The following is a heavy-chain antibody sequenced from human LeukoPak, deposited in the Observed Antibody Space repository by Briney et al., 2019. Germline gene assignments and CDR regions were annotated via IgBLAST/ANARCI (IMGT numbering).Heavy chain of an antibody. CDR3: ARSTLIVATTPPDY. CDR2: INWNGGST. Sequence: GGSLRLSCAASGFTFDDYGMSWVRQAPGEGLEWVSGINWNGGSTGYADSVKGRFTISRDNAKNSLYLQMNSLRAEDTALYYCARSTLIVATTPPDYWGQGTLVTVSS. J-gene: IGHJ4*02. D-gene: IGHD5-12*01. V-gene: IGHV3-20*04. CDR1: GFTFDDYG.